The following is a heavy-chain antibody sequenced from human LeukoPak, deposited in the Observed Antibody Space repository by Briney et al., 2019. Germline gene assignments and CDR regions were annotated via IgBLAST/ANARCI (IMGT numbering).Heavy chain of an antibody. D-gene: IGHD4-11*01. CDR2: INSDGINT. Sequence: GGSLRLSCAASGFTFSNYWMHWVRQAPGKGLVWVSRINSDGINTSYADSVKGRFTISRDNAKNSLYLQMNSLRAEDTAVYYCARDYSIVYYYYYYMDVWGKGTTVTVSS. CDR3: ARDYSIVYYYYYYMDV. CDR1: GFTFSNYW. V-gene: IGHV3-74*01. J-gene: IGHJ6*03.